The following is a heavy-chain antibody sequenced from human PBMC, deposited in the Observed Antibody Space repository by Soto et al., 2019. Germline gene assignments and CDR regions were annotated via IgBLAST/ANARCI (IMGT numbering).Heavy chain of an antibody. CDR3: ARGWLATGGSLSYMDV. Sequence: GGSLRLSCAASGFIFSSNAMSWVRQAPGKGLEWVSAIGTAGDTYYPGSVKGRFTISRENAKNSLYLQMNSLRAGDTALYYCARGWLATGGSLSYMDVWGKGTTVTVSS. D-gene: IGHD6-13*01. V-gene: IGHV3-13*01. CDR1: GFIFSSNA. CDR2: IGTAGDT. J-gene: IGHJ6*03.